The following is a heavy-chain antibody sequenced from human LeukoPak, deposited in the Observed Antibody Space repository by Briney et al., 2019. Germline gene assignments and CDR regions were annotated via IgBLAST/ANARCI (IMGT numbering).Heavy chain of an antibody. CDR3: ARVIYCGGDCQSLDY. V-gene: IGHV3-30*14. J-gene: IGHJ4*02. Sequence: GGSLRLSCAASGFTFSSYAMHWVRQAPGKGLKWVAVTSFDGSDNYYADSVKGRFTISRDNSKNTLYLQMNSLRAEDTAVYYCARVIYCGGDCQSLDYWGQGTLVTVSS. CDR2: TSFDGSDN. CDR1: GFTFSSYA. D-gene: IGHD2-21*02.